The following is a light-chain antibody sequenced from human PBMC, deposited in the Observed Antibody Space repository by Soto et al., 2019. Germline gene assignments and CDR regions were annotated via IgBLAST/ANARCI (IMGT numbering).Light chain of an antibody. V-gene: IGKV3-20*01. Sequence: EIVLTQSPGTLSLSPGERATLFCRASQSVSSSYLAWYQQKPGQAPRLLIYGASSRATDIPDRFSGSGSGKDFTLTISRLEPEDFAVYYCQQYGSSPLTFGGGTKVEIK. J-gene: IGKJ4*01. CDR2: GAS. CDR3: QQYGSSPLT. CDR1: QSVSSSY.